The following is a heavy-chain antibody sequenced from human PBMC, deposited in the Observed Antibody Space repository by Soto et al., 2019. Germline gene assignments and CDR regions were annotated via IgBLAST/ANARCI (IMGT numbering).Heavy chain of an antibody. CDR2: IIPIFNST. CDR1: GSRFSNYA. J-gene: IGHJ4*02. CDR3: AREGRGKKAGYSGLVSLGY. Sequence: ASVKVSCKVSGSRFSNYAISWVRQAPGHGLEWLGRIIPIFNSTKYAQSFQGRVTITADKSTSTASLELSSLRSDDTAVYYCAREGRGKKAGYSGLVSLGYWGQGTLVTVSS. D-gene: IGHD5-12*01. V-gene: IGHV1-69*06.